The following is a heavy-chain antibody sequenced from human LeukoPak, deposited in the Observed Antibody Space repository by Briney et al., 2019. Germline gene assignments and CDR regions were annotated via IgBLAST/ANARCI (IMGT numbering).Heavy chain of an antibody. CDR1: GGSISSYY. J-gene: IGHJ4*02. CDR3: ARGGFLEWSRFDY. V-gene: IGHV4-59*01. D-gene: IGHD3-3*01. Sequence: SETLSLTCTVSGGSISSYYWSWIRQPPGKGLEWIGYIYYGGSTNYNPSLKSRVTISVDTSKNQFSLKLSSVTAADTAVYYCARGGFLEWSRFDYWGQGTLVTVSS. CDR2: IYYGGST.